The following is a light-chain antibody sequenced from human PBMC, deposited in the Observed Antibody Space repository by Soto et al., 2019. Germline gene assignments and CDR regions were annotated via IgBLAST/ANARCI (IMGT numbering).Light chain of an antibody. V-gene: IGLV1-40*01. CDR2: GNN. CDR3: QSYDSSLSGSL. CDR1: SSNIGAGYD. Sequence: QAVVTQPPSVSGAPGQRVTISCTGSSSNIGAGYDVQWYQQLPGTAPKLLIYGNNNRPSGVPDRFSGSKSGTSASLAITGLQAEEEADYYCQSYDSSLSGSLFGGGTKVTVL. J-gene: IGLJ3*02.